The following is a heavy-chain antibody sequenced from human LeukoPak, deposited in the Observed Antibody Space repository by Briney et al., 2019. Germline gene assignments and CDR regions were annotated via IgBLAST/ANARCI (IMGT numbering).Heavy chain of an antibody. Sequence: GGSLRLSCAASGFTFSSYDMHWVRQATGKGLEWVSAIGTAGDTYYPGSVKGRFTISRDNSKNTLYLQMNSLRAEDTAVYYCAKDFIVVVPAAMQEAFDIWGQGTMVTVSS. V-gene: IGHV3-13*01. CDR2: IGTAGDT. D-gene: IGHD2-2*01. CDR3: AKDFIVVVPAAMQEAFDI. J-gene: IGHJ3*02. CDR1: GFTFSSYD.